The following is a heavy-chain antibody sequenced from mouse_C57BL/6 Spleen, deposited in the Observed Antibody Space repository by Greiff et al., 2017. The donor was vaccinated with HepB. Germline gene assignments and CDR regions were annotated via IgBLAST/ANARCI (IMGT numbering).Heavy chain of an antibody. CDR2: ISSGGSYT. J-gene: IGHJ3*01. D-gene: IGHD3-2*02. V-gene: IGHV5-6*02. CDR1: GFTFSSYG. CDR3: ARRAPDSSGSWFAY. Sequence: GQRVESGGDLVKPGGSLKLSCAASGFTFSSYGMSWVRQTPDKRLEWVATISSGGSYTYYPDSVKGRFTISRDNAKNTLYLQMSSLKSEDTAMYYCARRAPDSSGSWFAYWGQGTLVTVSA.